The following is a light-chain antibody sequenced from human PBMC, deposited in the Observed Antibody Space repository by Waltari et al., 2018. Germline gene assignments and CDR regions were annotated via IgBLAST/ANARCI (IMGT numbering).Light chain of an antibody. CDR2: DAS. J-gene: IGKJ2*01. V-gene: IGKV3-11*01. CDR1: QSVSSY. Sequence: EIVLTQSPATLSLSPGARATLSCRASQSVSSYLAGYQQKPGQAPRLLIYDASNRATGIPARFSGSGSGTDFTLTISSLEPEDFAVYYCQQRSNLPYTFGQGTKLEIK. CDR3: QQRSNLPYT.